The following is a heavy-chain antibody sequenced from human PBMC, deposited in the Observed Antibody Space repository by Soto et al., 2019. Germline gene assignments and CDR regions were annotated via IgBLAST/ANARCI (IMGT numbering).Heavy chain of an antibody. Sequence: QVQLVESGGGVVQPGRSLRLSCAASGFTFSSYGMHWVRQAPGKGLEWVAVISYDGSNKYYADSVKGRFTISRDNSKNTLYLQMNSLRAEDTAVYYCAIDHDWYDYWGQGTLVTVSS. CDR2: ISYDGSNK. D-gene: IGHD3-9*01. V-gene: IGHV3-30*03. CDR3: AIDHDWYDY. J-gene: IGHJ4*02. CDR1: GFTFSSYG.